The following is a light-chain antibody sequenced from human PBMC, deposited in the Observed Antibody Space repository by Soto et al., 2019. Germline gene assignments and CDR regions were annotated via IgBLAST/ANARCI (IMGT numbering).Light chain of an antibody. CDR2: GNN. Sequence: QSVLTQPPSASGTPGQRVIISCSGSGSSIGTNTVNWYRQLPGTAPKLLIYGNNQRPSGVPDRFSGSKSGTSASLAISGLQSEDEADYYCAASDGSLNNVLFGGGTKLTVL. CDR1: GSSIGTNT. V-gene: IGLV1-44*01. CDR3: AASDGSLNNVL. J-gene: IGLJ2*01.